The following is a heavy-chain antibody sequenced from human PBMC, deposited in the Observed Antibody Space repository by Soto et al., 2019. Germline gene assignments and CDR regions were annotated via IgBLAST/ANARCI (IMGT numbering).Heavy chain of an antibody. V-gene: IGHV2-26*01. CDR1: GCSLSNPRMG. CDR3: ARIQRISMIVVSKPYFDY. CDR2: IFSNDEK. D-gene: IGHD3-22*01. Sequence: SGPTLVNPTETLTLPCAVAGCSLSNPRMGVSWIRQPPGKALEWLAHIFSNDEKSYSTSLKSRLTISRDTSKSQVVLTMTNMDPVDTATYYCARIQRISMIVVSKPYFDYWGQGALVTVSS. J-gene: IGHJ4*02.